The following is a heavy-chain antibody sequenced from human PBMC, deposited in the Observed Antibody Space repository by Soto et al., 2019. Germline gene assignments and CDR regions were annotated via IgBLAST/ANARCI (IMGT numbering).Heavy chain of an antibody. Sequence: ASVKVSCKASGYTFTSYDINWVRQATGQGLEWMGWMNPNSGNTGYAQKFQGRVTMTRNTSISTAYMELSSLRSEDTAVYYCARGGGVAAAGGRYYYYYGMDVWGQGTTVTVSS. CDR1: GYTFTSYD. CDR3: ARGGGVAAAGGRYYYYYGMDV. V-gene: IGHV1-8*01. J-gene: IGHJ6*02. CDR2: MNPNSGNT. D-gene: IGHD6-13*01.